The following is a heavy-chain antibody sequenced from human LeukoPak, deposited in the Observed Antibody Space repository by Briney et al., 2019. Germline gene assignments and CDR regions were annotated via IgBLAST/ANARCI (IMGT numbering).Heavy chain of an antibody. Sequence: SETLSLTCTVSGGSISSYFWSWIRQPPGKGLEWIGYMYYSGSTNYNPSLKSRVTISVDTSKNQFSLKLSSMTAADTAVYYCATSFNYYGSGSYYSPFDYWGQGTLVTVSS. J-gene: IGHJ4*02. D-gene: IGHD3-10*01. CDR3: ATSFNYYGSGSYYSPFDY. CDR2: MYYSGST. V-gene: IGHV4-59*08. CDR1: GGSISSYF.